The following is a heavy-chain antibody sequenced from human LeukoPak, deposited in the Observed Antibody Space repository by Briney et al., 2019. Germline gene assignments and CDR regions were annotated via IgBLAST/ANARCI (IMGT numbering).Heavy chain of an antibody. CDR3: ARRGSSSWDFYYYYYMDV. CDR2: IYYSGST. J-gene: IGHJ6*03. Sequence: PSETLSLTCTVSGGSISSYYWSWIRQPPGKGLEWIGYIYYSGSTNYNPSLKSRVTISVDTSKNQFSLKLSPVTAADTAVYYCARRGSSSWDFYYYYYMDVWGKGTTVTVSS. CDR1: GGSISSYY. D-gene: IGHD6-13*01. V-gene: IGHV4-59*01.